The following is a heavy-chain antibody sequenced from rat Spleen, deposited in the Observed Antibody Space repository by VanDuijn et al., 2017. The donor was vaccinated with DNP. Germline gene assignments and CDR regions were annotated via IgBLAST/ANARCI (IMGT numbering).Heavy chain of an antibody. CDR2: IINDGKRT. Sequence: EVHLVESGGGSVQPGRSLKLSCAASGFTFSDYNMAWVRQAPLKGLEWVATIINDGKRTYYRDSVKGRFTVSRNNAQNTVCLQMNSLRSEDTATYYCAKDRTGGFAMDAWGQGTSVTVSS. D-gene: IGHD4-1*01. J-gene: IGHJ4*01. CDR1: GFTFSDYN. CDR3: AKDRTGGFAMDA. V-gene: IGHV5S10*01.